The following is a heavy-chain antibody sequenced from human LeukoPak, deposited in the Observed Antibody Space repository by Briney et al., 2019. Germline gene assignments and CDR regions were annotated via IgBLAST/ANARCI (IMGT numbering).Heavy chain of an antibody. CDR1: GFTFSSYG. CDR3: ARVGPPRYGGNSGGFDY. D-gene: IGHD4-23*01. Sequence: GRSLRLSCAASGFTFSSYGMHWVRQAPGKGLEWVAVIWYGGSNKYYADSVKGRFTISRDNSKNSLYLQMNSLRAEDTAVYYCARVGPPRYGGNSGGFDYWGQGTLVTVSS. CDR2: IWYGGSNK. J-gene: IGHJ4*02. V-gene: IGHV3-33*08.